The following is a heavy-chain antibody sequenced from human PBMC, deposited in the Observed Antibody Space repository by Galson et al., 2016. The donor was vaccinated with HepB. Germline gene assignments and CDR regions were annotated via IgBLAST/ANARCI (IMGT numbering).Heavy chain of an antibody. J-gene: IGHJ4*02. CDR3: ATVLNSRWGDLYDN. Sequence: SLRLSCAAPGFTFSSFVMRWVRQAPGKGLEWVSVISGSSTSINYADSEKGRFTISRDNSRNTLYRQMNSLRDDDTAVDYCATVLNSRWGDLYDNWGQGTLVTVST. CDR2: ISGSSTSI. V-gene: IGHV3-23*01. D-gene: IGHD4-11*01. CDR1: GFTFSSFV.